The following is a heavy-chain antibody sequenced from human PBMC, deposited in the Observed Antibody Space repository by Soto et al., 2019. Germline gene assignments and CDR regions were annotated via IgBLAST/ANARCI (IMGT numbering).Heavy chain of an antibody. D-gene: IGHD6-13*01. V-gene: IGHV1-18*01. CDR1: GYTFTSYG. J-gene: IGHJ4*02. Sequence: QVQLVQSGAEVKKPGASVKVSCKASGYTFTSYGISWVRQAPGQGLEWMGWSSAYNGNTNYAQKLQGRVTMTRDTSTSTDYMELRSLRSDDTAVYYCARDAPTIAAQDDYCGQVTLVTVSS. CDR3: ARDAPTIAAQDDY. CDR2: SSAYNGNT.